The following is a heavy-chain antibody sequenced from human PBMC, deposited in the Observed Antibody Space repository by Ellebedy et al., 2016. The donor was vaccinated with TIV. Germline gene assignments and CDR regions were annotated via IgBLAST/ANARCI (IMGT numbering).Heavy chain of an antibody. J-gene: IGHJ3*02. CDR1: GYSFTSYW. CDR2: IDPSDSYT. CDR3: AIKKPTGYSNSWAFDI. D-gene: IGHD6-13*01. Sequence: GESLKISCKGSGYSFTSYWISWVRQMPGKGLEWMGRIDPSDSYTNYSPSFQGHVTISADKSISTAYLQWSSLKASDTAMYYCAIKKPTGYSNSWAFDIWGQGTMVTVSS. V-gene: IGHV5-10-1*01.